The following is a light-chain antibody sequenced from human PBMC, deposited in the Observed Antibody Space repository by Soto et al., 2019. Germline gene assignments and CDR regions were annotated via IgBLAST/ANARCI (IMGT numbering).Light chain of an antibody. CDR2: GAS. J-gene: IGKJ1*01. V-gene: IGKV1-39*01. CDR1: QNIDMY. CDR3: QHTFNSPPWT. Sequence: DIHMTQSPSSLSASVGDTVTITCRASQNIDMYLNWYQQKPGKAPRVLISGASNLQSGVPSRFSGSGSGTDFTLTISSLQSEDFESYFCQHTFNSPPWTFGQGTKVDIK.